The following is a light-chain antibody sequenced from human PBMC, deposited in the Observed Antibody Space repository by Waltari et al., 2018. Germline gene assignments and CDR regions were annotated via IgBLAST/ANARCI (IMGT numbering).Light chain of an antibody. J-gene: IGKJ4*01. CDR2: WAS. CDR3: QQYYTTPLT. CDR1: QSVLYNSNNKNY. V-gene: IGKV4-1*01. Sequence: DIVMTQSPDFLAVSLGERATINCKSSQSVLYNSNNKNYLAWYQQKPGQSPKLLIYWASTRESGVPDRFSGSGSGTDFTLTISSLQAEDVAVYYCQQYYTTPLTFGGGTTVEIK.